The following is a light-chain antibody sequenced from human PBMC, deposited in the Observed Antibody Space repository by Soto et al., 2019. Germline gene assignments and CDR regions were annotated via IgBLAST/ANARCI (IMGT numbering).Light chain of an antibody. Sequence: EIVLTQSPGTLSFSPVDRSTLSFRASQSVSSSHLARYQHKPGQAPRLLIYAASSRATGSPDRFSGGGPGTDFTLTISGLEPEDFAVYYCQQYNNWPPITFGQGTRLENK. V-gene: IGKV3-20*01. J-gene: IGKJ5*01. CDR2: AAS. CDR3: QQYNNWPPIT. CDR1: QSVSSSH.